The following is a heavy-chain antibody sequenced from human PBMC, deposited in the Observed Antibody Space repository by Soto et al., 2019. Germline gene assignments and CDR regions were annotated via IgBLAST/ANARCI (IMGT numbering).Heavy chain of an antibody. CDR2: ISGGGTST. CDR3: ARDWYFDL. Sequence: EVQLVESGGGLIQPGGSLRLSCAASGFTVSSNYAMTWVRQAPGKGLEWVSAISGGGTSTYYADSVKGRFTISRDNSKNTLYLQMNSLRAEDTAVYYCARDWYFDLWGRGTLVTVSS. V-gene: IGHV3-23*04. J-gene: IGHJ2*01. CDR1: GFTVSSNYA.